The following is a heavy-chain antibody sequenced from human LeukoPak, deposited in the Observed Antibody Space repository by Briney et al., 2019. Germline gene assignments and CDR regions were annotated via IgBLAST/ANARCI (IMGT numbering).Heavy chain of an antibody. V-gene: IGHV3-11*04. CDR3: ERNKPGNSEGPYYYYYMDV. Sequence: GGSLRLSCAASGFTFSDYYMSWIRQAPGKGLEWVSYISSSGSTIYYADSVKGRFTISRDNAKNSLYLQMNSLRAEDKAVYYCERNKPGNSEGPYYYYYMDVWGKGTTVTVSS. CDR2: ISSSGSTI. J-gene: IGHJ6*03. D-gene: IGHD5-18*01. CDR1: GFTFSDYY.